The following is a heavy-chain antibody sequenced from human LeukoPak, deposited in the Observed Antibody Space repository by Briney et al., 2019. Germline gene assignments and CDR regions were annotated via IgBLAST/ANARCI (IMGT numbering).Heavy chain of an antibody. Sequence: GGSLRLSCAASGFTVSSNYMSWVRQAPGKGLEWVSVIYSGGSTYYADSVKGRFTISRDNSKNTLYLQMNSLRAEDTAVYYCARQFMGYSSSWYHFDYWGQGTPVTVSS. D-gene: IGHD6-13*01. CDR1: GFTVSSNY. CDR2: IYSGGST. V-gene: IGHV3-53*01. CDR3: ARQFMGYSSSWYHFDY. J-gene: IGHJ4*02.